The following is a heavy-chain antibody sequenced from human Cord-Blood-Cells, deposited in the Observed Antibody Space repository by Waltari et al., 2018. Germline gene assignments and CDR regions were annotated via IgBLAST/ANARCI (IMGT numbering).Heavy chain of an antibody. V-gene: IGHV4-34*01. CDR1: GGSFSGYY. CDR3: AATVMITFGGVPLHAFDI. J-gene: IGHJ3*02. Sequence: QVQLQQWGAGLLKTSETLSLTCAGYGGSFSGYYWSWIRQPPGKGLEWIGEINHSGSTNYNPSLKSRVTISVDTSKNQFSLKLSSVTAADTAVYYCAATVMITFGGVPLHAFDIWGQGTMVTVSS. CDR2: INHSGST. D-gene: IGHD3-16*01.